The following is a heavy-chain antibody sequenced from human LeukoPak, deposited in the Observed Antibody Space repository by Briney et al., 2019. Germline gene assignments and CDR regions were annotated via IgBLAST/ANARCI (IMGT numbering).Heavy chain of an antibody. V-gene: IGHV4-39*01. Sequence: SVTLSLTCTVSGGSISSSSYYWGWIRQPPGKGLEWIGSIYYSGSTYYNPSLKSRVTISVDTSKNQFSLKLSSVTAADTAVYYCASSYGRTDCGGDCYSEVLDYWGQGTLVTVSS. D-gene: IGHD2-21*02. J-gene: IGHJ4*02. CDR3: ASSYGRTDCGGDCYSEVLDY. CDR1: GGSISSSSYY. CDR2: IYYSGST.